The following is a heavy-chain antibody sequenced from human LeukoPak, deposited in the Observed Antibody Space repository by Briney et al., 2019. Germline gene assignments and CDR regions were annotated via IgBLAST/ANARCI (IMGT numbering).Heavy chain of an antibody. CDR3: ARDKPRGSYYGSIFDS. CDR2: IRDDGGEI. D-gene: IGHD1-26*01. V-gene: IGHV3-7*01. CDR1: GFTFSSYW. Sequence: GGSLRLSCEASGFTFSSYWMSWVRQAPGKGLEWVANIRDDGGEIYYVDSVKGQFTISRDNAKSSLFLQMNSLRAEDAAVYYCARDKPRGSYYGSIFDSWGQGTLVTVSS. J-gene: IGHJ4*02.